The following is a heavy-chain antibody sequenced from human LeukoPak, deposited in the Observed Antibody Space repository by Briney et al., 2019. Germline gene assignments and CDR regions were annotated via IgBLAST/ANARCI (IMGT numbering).Heavy chain of an antibody. V-gene: IGHV3-43D*04. Sequence: GGSLRLSCAASGFTFDDYAMHWVRQTPGKGLEWVSLISWDGYSTYYADSVKGRFTISRDNSKNSLYLQMNSLRAEDTALYYCAKVFYGSGSYGTNYYGMGVWGKGTTVTVSS. D-gene: IGHD3-10*01. CDR3: AKVFYGSGSYGTNYYGMGV. J-gene: IGHJ6*04. CDR2: ISWDGYST. CDR1: GFTFDDYA.